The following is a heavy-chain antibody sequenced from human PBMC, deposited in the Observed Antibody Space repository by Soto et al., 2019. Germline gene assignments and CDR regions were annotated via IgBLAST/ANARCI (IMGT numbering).Heavy chain of an antibody. J-gene: IGHJ6*03. CDR3: TTDRESSGWYYYYMDV. D-gene: IGHD6-19*01. V-gene: IGHV3-15*01. CDR1: GFTFSNAW. CDR2: IKSKTDGGTT. Sequence: GGSLRLSCAASGFTFSNAWMSWVRQAPGKGLEWVGRIKSKTDGGTTDYAAPVKGRFTISRDDSKNTLYLQMNSLKTEDTAVYYCTTDRESSGWYYYYMDVWGKGTTVTVSS.